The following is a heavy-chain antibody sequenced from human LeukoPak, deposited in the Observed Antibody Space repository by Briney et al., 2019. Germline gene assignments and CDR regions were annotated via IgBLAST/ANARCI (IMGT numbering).Heavy chain of an antibody. V-gene: IGHV3-74*01. CDR1: GFTFTSYW. Sequence: GGSLRLSCAASGFTFTSYWMHWVRQAPGKGLAWVSHIKSDGSSTRYADSVKSRFTISTDNAKNTVYLQMNSLRAEDTAVYYCARDQPGPEAFDIWGQGTMVTVSS. CDR2: IKSDGSST. CDR3: ARDQPGPEAFDI. J-gene: IGHJ3*02. D-gene: IGHD1-14*01.